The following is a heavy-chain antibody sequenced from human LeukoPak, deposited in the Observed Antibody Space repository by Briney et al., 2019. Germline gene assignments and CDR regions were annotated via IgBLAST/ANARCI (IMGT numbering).Heavy chain of an antibody. J-gene: IGHJ5*01. D-gene: IGHD5-18*01. CDR1: GGSISSGGYY. V-gene: IGHV4-31*03. CDR2: IYYSART. Sequence: SETLSLTCTVSGGSISSGGYYWSCLRQHPGKDLEWIGYIYYSARTYYNPSLKSRVTISVDTSKNQFSLKLSSVTAADTAVYCCARGTYTYAKGWFDFWGQGTLVTVSS. CDR3: ARGTYTYAKGWFDF.